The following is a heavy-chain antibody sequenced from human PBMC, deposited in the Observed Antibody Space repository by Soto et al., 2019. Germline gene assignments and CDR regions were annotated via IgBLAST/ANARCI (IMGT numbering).Heavy chain of an antibody. CDR3: AGLYRLGSSTSPMDV. D-gene: IGHD2-2*01. J-gene: IGHJ6*02. V-gene: IGHV5-51*01. CDR1: GYSFTSYW. CDR2: IYPGDSDT. Sequence: RGESLKISCKGSGYSFTSYWIGWVRQMPGKGLEWMGIIYPGDSDTRYSPSFQGQVTISADKSISTAYLQWSSLKASDTAMYYCAGLYRLGSSTSPMDVWGQGTTVTVSS.